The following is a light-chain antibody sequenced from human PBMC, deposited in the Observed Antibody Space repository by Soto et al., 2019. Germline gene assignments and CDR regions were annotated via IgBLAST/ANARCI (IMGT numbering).Light chain of an antibody. V-gene: IGKV3-11*01. CDR3: QQRSKWPPEIT. Sequence: EIVLTQSPATLSLSPGERATLSCRASQGVSSYLAWYQQKPGQAPRLLIYDASNRATGIPARFSGSGSGTDFTLTISSLEPEDFAVYYCQQRSKWPPEITFGQGTRLEIK. J-gene: IGKJ5*01. CDR1: QGVSSY. CDR2: DAS.